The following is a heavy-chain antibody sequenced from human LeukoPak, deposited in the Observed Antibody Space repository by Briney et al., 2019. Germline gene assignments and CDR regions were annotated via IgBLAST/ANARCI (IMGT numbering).Heavy chain of an antibody. CDR3: ARGLSVYYGSGSYYSWFDP. Sequence: NPGGSLRLSCAASGFTFSDYYMSWIRQAPGKGLEWVSYISSSSSYKNYADSVKGRFTISRDNAKNSLYLQMNSLRAEDTAVYYCARGLSVYYGSGSYYSWFDPWGQGTLVTVSS. CDR1: GFTFSDYY. V-gene: IGHV3-11*06. J-gene: IGHJ5*02. D-gene: IGHD3-10*01. CDR2: ISSSSSYK.